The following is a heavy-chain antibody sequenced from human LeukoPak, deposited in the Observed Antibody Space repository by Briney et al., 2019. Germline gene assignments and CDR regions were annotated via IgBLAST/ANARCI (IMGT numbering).Heavy chain of an antibody. CDR3: TSRNGSGDY. CDR1: GFAFRNYS. D-gene: IGHD3-10*01. CDR2: ISSGGAYI. V-gene: IGHV3-21*01. Sequence: GGSLRLSCAASGFAFRNYSMNWVRQAPGKGLEWVSSISSGGAYIYYAESLKGRFTISRDNAKNTVYLQMNSLRVEDTAVYFCTSRNGSGDYWGQGTPVTVSS. J-gene: IGHJ4*02.